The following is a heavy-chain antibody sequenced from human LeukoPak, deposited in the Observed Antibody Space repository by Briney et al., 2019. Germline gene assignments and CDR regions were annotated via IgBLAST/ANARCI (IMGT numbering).Heavy chain of an antibody. D-gene: IGHD6-19*01. J-gene: IGHJ5*02. CDR2: ISGSGGST. CDR1: GFTFSSYA. Sequence: PGGSLRLSCAASGFTFSSYAMSWVRQAPGKGLEWVSAISGSGGSTYYADSVKGRFTISRDNSKNTLYLQMNSLRAEDTAIYYCARDSSGWYHWFDPWGQGTLVTVSS. V-gene: IGHV3-23*01. CDR3: ARDSSGWYHWFDP.